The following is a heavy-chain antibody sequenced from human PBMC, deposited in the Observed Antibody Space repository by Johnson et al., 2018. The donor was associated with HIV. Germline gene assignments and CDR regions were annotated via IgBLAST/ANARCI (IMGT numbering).Heavy chain of an antibody. CDR3: ARLPSGYNRDTFNI. CDR1: GFTFSDYY. CDR2: ISSSGTTI. V-gene: IGHV3-11*04. Sequence: QVQLVESGGGLVKPGGSLRLSCAASGFTFSDYYMSWIRQAPGKGLEWVSYISSSGTTIYSADSVKGRFTTSRDNTNNSLYLQMNSLRAEDPATYYCARLPSGYNRDTFNIWGQGTMVTVSS. J-gene: IGHJ3*02. D-gene: IGHD5-18*01.